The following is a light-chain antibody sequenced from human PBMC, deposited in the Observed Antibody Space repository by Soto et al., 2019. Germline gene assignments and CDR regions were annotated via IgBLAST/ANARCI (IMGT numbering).Light chain of an antibody. Sequence: DIKMTQSPSSLSASVGDRVTITCRTSQDIMNYLAWYQQKPGKVPKLLIYAESTLQSVVPSRFSGGGSGTDFSLTISSLQADDVATHYCQKYNSAPHTFGGGTKVEIQ. CDR2: AES. J-gene: IGKJ4*01. CDR3: QKYNSAPHT. CDR1: QDIMNY. V-gene: IGKV1-27*01.